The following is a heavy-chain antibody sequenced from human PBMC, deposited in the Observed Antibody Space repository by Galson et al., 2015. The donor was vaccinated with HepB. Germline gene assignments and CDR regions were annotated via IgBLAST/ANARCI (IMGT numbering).Heavy chain of an antibody. D-gene: IGHD2-2*01. CDR2: KKQDGSEK. CDR1: GSTFRSYW. CDR3: ARDRGYQLLGY. V-gene: IGHV3-7*01. J-gene: IGHJ4*02. Sequence: SPRLSCAASGSTFRSYWMSWVRQAPGKGLEWVGNKKQDGSEKYYVDSVKGRFTISRDNSKNTLYLQMNSLRAEDTAVYYCARDRGYQLLGYWGQGTLVTVSS.